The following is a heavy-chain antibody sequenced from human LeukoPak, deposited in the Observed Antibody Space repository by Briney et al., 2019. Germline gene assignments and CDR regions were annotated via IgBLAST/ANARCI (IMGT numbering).Heavy chain of an antibody. CDR2: ISSAGSSI. Sequence: PGGSLRLSCAASGFTFSGDYMSWIPQAPGKGLEWVSYISSAGSSIVYADSVKGRFTISRDNAKNSLFLQMNSLRAEDTAVYYCARARGTGPGAHFDYWGQGTPVIVSS. CDR3: ARARGTGPGAHFDY. V-gene: IGHV3-11*01. D-gene: IGHD3-10*01. CDR1: GFTFSGDY. J-gene: IGHJ4*02.